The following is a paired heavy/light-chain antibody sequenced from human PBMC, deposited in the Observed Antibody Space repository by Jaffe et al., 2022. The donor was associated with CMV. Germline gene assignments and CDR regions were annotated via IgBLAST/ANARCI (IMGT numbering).Heavy chain of an antibody. V-gene: IGHV3-21*02. CDR2: IIGDSAHI. J-gene: IGHJ4*02. CDR1: GFSFSEYS. CDR3: GRIGSGL. Sequence: EQQLVQSGGGRVQPGGSLRLSCAASGFSFSEYSMNWVRQAPGKRLEWVSSIIGDSAHISYADSVKGRFTISRDNTKNSLYLEMKSLKIDDTAVYYCGRIGSGLWGQGTVVTVSP. D-gene: IGHD3-10*01.
Light chain of an antibody. CDR2: KIS. CDR3: TQATHFPDT. CDR1: QSLVHSGGNTY. J-gene: IGKJ2*01. Sequence: DVVMTQTPLSSPVTLGQPASISCRSNQSLVHSGGNTYLTWFQQRPGQPPRPLLYKISNRFPGVPDRFSGSGAGTDFTLTISRVELEDVGIYYCTQATHFPDTFGQGTKLEIK. V-gene: IGKV2-24*01.